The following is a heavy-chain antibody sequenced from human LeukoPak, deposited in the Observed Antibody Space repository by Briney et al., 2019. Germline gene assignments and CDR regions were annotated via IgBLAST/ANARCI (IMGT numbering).Heavy chain of an antibody. J-gene: IGHJ3*01. Sequence: PSETLSLTCVVSGYSIASGYYWGWIRQSPGRGLEWIATIFHSGSIYYNPSLKSRVTLSVDTSKNEFTLKLNSLTAADTAVYYCARMGISYYYDSSTYYPTAFDVWGQGTMVSASS. CDR1: GYSIASGYY. CDR3: ARMGISYYYDSSTYYPTAFDV. V-gene: IGHV4-38-2*01. D-gene: IGHD3-22*01. CDR2: IFHSGSI.